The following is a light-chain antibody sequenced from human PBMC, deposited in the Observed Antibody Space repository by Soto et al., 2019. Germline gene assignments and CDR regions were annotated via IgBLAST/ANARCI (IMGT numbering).Light chain of an antibody. CDR3: QQYGGSPAIT. Sequence: ALTQSPGTLSSSPGERATLSCRASQSVSNNYLAWYQQKPGQAPRLLIYGASNRATGIPDRFRASASGTDFTLTISRLEPEDFAVYFCQQYGGSPAITFGQGTRLEI. CDR2: GAS. CDR1: QSVSNNY. V-gene: IGKV3-20*01. J-gene: IGKJ5*01.